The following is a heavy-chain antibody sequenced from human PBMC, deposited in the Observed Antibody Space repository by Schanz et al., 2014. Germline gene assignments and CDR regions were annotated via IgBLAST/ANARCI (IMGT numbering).Heavy chain of an antibody. CDR2: IWNNGVTK. J-gene: IGHJ4*02. CDR3: ARPRFDYGEVDY. CDR1: GFSLNTYG. V-gene: IGHV3-33*01. Sequence: QVQLVESGGGVVQPGTSLILSCSVSGFSLNTYGIHWFRQPAGKGLEWVAVIWNNGVTKYYADSVRGRFTISRDRFQNTLYLRMSSLRAEDTAVYYCARPRFDYGEVDYWGQGTLVTVSP. D-gene: IGHD4-17*01.